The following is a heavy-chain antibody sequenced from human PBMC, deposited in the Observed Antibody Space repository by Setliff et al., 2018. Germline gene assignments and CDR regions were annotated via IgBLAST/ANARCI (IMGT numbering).Heavy chain of an antibody. CDR2: ISWDGGST. J-gene: IGHJ6*02. V-gene: IGHV3-43D*03. Sequence: GESLKISCAASGFTFDDYAMHWVRQAPGKGLEWVSLISWDGGSTYYADSVKGRFTISRDNSKNSLYLQMNSLRAEDTALYYCAKDWAPGPGAGKSDYDYYGMDVWGQGTTVTVSS. CDR1: GFTFDDYA. CDR3: AKDWAPGPGAGKSDYDYYGMDV. D-gene: IGHD3-10*01.